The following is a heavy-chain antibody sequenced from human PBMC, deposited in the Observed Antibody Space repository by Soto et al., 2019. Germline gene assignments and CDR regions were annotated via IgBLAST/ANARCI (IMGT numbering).Heavy chain of an antibody. J-gene: IGHJ6*02. CDR3: AREAPPSTVTHPHYGMDV. V-gene: IGHV1-46*03. Sequence: ASVKVSCKASGYTFTSYYMHWVRQAPGQGLEWMGIINPSGGSTSYAQKFQGRVTMTRDTSTSTVYMELSSLRSEDTAVYYCAREAPPSTVTHPHYGMDVWGQGTTVTVSS. CDR1: GYTFTSYY. CDR2: INPSGGST. D-gene: IGHD4-17*01.